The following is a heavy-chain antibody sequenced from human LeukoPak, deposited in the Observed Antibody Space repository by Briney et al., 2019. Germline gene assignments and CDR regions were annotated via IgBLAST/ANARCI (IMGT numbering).Heavy chain of an antibody. CDR1: GYTFTGYY. D-gene: IGHD2-2*02. V-gene: IGHV1-2*02. J-gene: IGHJ5*02. CDR2: INPNSGGT. CDR3: ARAGYCSSTSCYTGLSWFDP. Sequence: ASVKVSCKASGYTFTGYYMHWVRQAPGQGLEWMGWINPNSGGTNYAQKFQGRVTMTRDTSISTAYMELRSLRSDDTAVYYCARAGYCSSTSCYTGLSWFDPWGQGTLVTVSS.